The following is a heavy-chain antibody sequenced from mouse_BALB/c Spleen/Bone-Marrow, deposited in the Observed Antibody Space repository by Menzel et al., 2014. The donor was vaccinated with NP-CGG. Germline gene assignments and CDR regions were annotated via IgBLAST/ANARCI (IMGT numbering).Heavy chain of an antibody. Sequence: DVKVEESGAELVKPGASVKLSCTASGFNIKDTYMHWVKQRPEQGLEWIGRIDPANGNTKYDPKFQGKATITADTSSNTAYLQLSSLTSEDTAVYYCARNYGYGKSFAYWGQGTLVTVSA. CDR3: ARNYGYGKSFAY. D-gene: IGHD2-2*01. CDR1: GFNIKDTY. J-gene: IGHJ3*01. V-gene: IGHV14-3*02. CDR2: IDPANGNT.